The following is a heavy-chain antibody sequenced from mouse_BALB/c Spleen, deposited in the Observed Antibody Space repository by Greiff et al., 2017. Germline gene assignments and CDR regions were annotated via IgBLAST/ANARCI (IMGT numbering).Heavy chain of an antibody. Sequence: QVQLQQPGAELVKPGASVKLSCKASGYTFTSYWMHWVKQRPGQGLEWIGEINPSNGRTNYNEKFKSKATLTVDKSSSTAYMQLSSLTSEDSAVYYCARRYYYGSSYYFDDWGQGTTLTVSS. CDR1: GYTFTSYW. V-gene: IGHV1S81*02. CDR3: ARRYYYGSSYYFDD. J-gene: IGHJ2*01. D-gene: IGHD1-1*01. CDR2: INPSNGRT.